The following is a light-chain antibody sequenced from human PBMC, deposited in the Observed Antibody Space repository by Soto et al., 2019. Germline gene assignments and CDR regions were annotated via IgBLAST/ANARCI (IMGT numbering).Light chain of an antibody. CDR2: AAS. J-gene: IGKJ1*01. Sequence: DIQMTQSPSSLSASVGDRVTITCRASQGISNYLAWYQQKPGKVPKLLIYAASTLQSGVPSRFSGSGSGTDFTLTISSLQTEDVETYYCQKYNSALGTLGQGTRWISN. CDR1: QGISNY. V-gene: IGKV1-27*01. CDR3: QKYNSALGT.